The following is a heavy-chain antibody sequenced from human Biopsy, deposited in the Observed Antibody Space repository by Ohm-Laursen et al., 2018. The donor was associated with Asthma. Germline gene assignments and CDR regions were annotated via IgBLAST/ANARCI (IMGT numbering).Heavy chain of an antibody. Sequence: ASVKVSCKASGYTFTSYYMHWVRQAPGHGLEWMGMINPSGGSSNFAQKFQGRLTMTRDTSTRTVYMELSSLRSEDTAVYYCAREATSGEVPFGYFYALDVWGEGTTVTVSS. V-gene: IGHV1-46*01. CDR3: AREATSGEVPFGYFYALDV. D-gene: IGHD2-2*01. J-gene: IGHJ6*04. CDR2: INPSGGSS. CDR1: GYTFTSYY.